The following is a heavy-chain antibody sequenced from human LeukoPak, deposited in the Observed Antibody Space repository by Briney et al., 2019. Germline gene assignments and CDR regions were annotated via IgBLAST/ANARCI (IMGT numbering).Heavy chain of an antibody. Sequence: PGRSLRLSCAASGFTFSSYGMHWVRQAPGKGLEWVAVISYDGSNKYYADSVKGRFTISRDNSKNTLYLQMNSLRAEDTAVYYCAKNDGLLWFGELSFDYWGQGTLATVSS. CDR1: GFTFSSYG. D-gene: IGHD3-10*01. J-gene: IGHJ4*02. CDR2: ISYDGSNK. V-gene: IGHV3-30*18. CDR3: AKNDGLLWFGELSFDY.